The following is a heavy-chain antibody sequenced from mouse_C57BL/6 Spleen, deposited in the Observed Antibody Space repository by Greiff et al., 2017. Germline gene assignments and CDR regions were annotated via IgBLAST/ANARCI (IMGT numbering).Heavy chain of an antibody. J-gene: IGHJ4*01. V-gene: IGHV2-6-1*01. CDR2: IWSDGST. Sequence: VMLVESGPGLVAPSQSLSITCTVSGFPLTSYGVHWVRQPPGKGLEWLVVIWSDGSTTYTSAPKTRLSISKDNSKSQVFLKMSRLQTDDTAMYYCTRQLRLGAMDYWGQGTTVTVSS. CDR3: TRQLRLGAMDY. CDR1: GFPLTSYG. D-gene: IGHD3-2*02.